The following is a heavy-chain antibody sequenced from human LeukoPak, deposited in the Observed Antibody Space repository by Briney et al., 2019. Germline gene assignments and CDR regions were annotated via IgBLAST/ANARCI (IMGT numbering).Heavy chain of an antibody. CDR1: GGSISSSSYY. V-gene: IGHV4-39*07. CDR3: ARDFFGGYYPWYFDY. CDR2: IYYSGST. J-gene: IGHJ4*02. D-gene: IGHD3-22*01. Sequence: PSETLSLTCTVSGGSISSSSYYWGWIRQPPGKGLEWIGSIYYSGSTYYNPSLKSRVTISVDTSKNQFSLKLSSVTAADTAVYYCARDFFGGYYPWYFDYWGQGTLVTVSS.